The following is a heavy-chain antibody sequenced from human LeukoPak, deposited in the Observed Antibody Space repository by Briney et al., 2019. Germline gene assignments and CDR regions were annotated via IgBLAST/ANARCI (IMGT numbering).Heavy chain of an antibody. J-gene: IGHJ4*02. CDR2: ISGSGGST. Sequence: GGSLRLSCAASGFTFSSYAMSWVRQAPGKGLGWVSAISGSGGSTYYADSVKGRFTISRDNSKNTLYLQMNSLRAEDTAVYYCAKASTGYCSGGSCYSFGYWGQGTLVTVSS. V-gene: IGHV3-23*01. CDR1: GFTFSSYA. D-gene: IGHD2-15*01. CDR3: AKASTGYCSGGSCYSFGY.